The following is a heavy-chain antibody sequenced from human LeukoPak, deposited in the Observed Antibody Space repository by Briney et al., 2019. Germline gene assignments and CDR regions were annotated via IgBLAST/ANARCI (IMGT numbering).Heavy chain of an antibody. CDR1: GGSISSYY. V-gene: IGHV4-4*09. J-gene: IGHJ4*02. CDR2: IYTSGST. CDR3: ARSGSSTTPRLDY. Sequence: SETLSLTCTVSGGSISSYYWSWIRQPPGQGPEWIGYIYTSGSTNYNPSFKSRVTISVDTSKNQFSLKLSSVTAADTAVYYCARSGSSTTPRLDYWGQGTLVTVSS. D-gene: IGHD2-2*01.